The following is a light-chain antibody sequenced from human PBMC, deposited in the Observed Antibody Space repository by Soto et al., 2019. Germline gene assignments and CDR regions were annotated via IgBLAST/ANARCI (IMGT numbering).Light chain of an antibody. CDR2: WAS. Sequence: EIVMTQSPDSLAVSLGERATINCKSSQSVLYSSNNKNYLAWYQQKPGQPPKLLIYWASTRESGVSDRFSGSGSGTDFTLTISSLQAEDVAVYYCQQYFRPWTFGQGTKVEIK. J-gene: IGKJ1*01. CDR1: QSVLYSSNNKNY. V-gene: IGKV4-1*01. CDR3: QQYFRPWT.